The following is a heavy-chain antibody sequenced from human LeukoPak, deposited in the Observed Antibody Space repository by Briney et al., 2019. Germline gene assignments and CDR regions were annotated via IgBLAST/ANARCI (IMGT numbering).Heavy chain of an antibody. D-gene: IGHD3-16*01. CDR1: GGSNSSYY. V-gene: IGHV4-59*08. J-gene: IGHJ4*02. Sequence: SETLSLTCTVSGGSNSSYYWSWIRQPPGKGLEWIGYIYYSGSTNYNPSLKSRVTISVDTSKNQFSLKLSSVTAADPAVYYCARHGGRASHFDYWGQGTLVTVSS. CDR2: IYYSGST. CDR3: ARHGGRASHFDY.